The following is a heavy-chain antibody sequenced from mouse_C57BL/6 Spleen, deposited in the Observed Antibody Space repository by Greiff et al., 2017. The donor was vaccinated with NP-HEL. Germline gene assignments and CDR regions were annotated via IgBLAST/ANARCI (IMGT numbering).Heavy chain of an antibody. D-gene: IGHD2-10*01. Sequence: QVQLQQSGPELVKPGASVKISCKASGYAFSSSWMNWVKQRPGKGLEWIGRIYPGDGDTNYNGKFKGKATLTADKSSSTAYMQLSSLTSEDSAVYCCASPYYGNFYFDYWGQGTTLTVSS. V-gene: IGHV1-82*01. CDR1: GYAFSSSW. CDR3: ASPYYGNFYFDY. J-gene: IGHJ2*01. CDR2: IYPGDGDT.